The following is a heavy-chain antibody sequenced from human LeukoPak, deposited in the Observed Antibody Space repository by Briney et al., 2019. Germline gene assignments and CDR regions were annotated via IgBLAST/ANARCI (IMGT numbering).Heavy chain of an antibody. Sequence: AASVKVPCKASGYTFTGYYIHWVRQAPGQGLEWMGWIHPNSGGTKYAQKFQGRVTMTRDTSISTAYMELSSLRSDDTAVYFCARRPSGSFDYWGQGTLVTVSS. CDR3: ARRPSGSFDY. J-gene: IGHJ4*02. V-gene: IGHV1-2*02. CDR2: IHPNSGGT. D-gene: IGHD1-26*01. CDR1: GYTFTGYY.